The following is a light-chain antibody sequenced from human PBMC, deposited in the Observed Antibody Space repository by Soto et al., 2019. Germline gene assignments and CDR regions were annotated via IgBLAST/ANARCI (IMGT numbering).Light chain of an antibody. J-gene: IGLJ3*02. V-gene: IGLV2-23*01. CDR2: EGS. CDR1: SSDVGSYNL. CDR3: CSYAGGSWV. Sequence: QSALTQPASVSGSPGQSITISCTGTSSDVGSYNLVSWYQQHPGKAPKLMIYEGSKRPSGVSNRFSDSKSGNTASLTISGLQAEDEANYYCCSYAGGSWVFGGGTKVTFL.